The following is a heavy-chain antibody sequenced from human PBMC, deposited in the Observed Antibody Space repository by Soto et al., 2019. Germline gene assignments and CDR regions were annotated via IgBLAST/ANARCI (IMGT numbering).Heavy chain of an antibody. CDR3: ARWAGRGYSGYDFPARSHYYFDY. CDR1: GFTFSSYA. V-gene: IGHV3-64*01. CDR2: ISSNGGST. J-gene: IGHJ4*02. D-gene: IGHD5-12*01. Sequence: PGGSLRLSCAASGFTFSSYAMHWVRQAPGKGLEYVSAISSNGGSTYYANSVKGRFTISRDNSKNTLYLQMGSLRAEDMAVYYCARWAGRGYSGYDFPARSHYYFDYWGQGTLVTVSS.